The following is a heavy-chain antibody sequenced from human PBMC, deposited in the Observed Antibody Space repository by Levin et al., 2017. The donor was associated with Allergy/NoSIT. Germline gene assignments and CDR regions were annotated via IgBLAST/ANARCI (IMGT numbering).Heavy chain of an antibody. CDR1: GFIFDDYA. Sequence: QPGGSLRLSCEASGFIFDDYAMHWVRQAPGKGLEWVSLVSWDGGSAYYADSVKGRFTISRDNSKNSLYLQMHTLRAEDTALYYCAKDKLSHAPSGIDYWGQGTLVTVSS. CDR3: AKDKLSHAPSGIDY. CDR2: VSWDGGSA. V-gene: IGHV3-43D*03. D-gene: IGHD3-10*01. J-gene: IGHJ4*02.